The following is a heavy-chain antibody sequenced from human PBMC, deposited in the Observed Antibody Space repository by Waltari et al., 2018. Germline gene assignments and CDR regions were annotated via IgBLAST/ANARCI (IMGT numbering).Heavy chain of an antibody. CDR3: ARARSGSNGPLNDY. J-gene: IGHJ4*02. D-gene: IGHD1-26*01. Sequence: EVQLVESGGGLVQPGRSLRLSCAASGFTFDDYAMHWVRQAPGKGLEWVSGISWNRGSIGYADSVKGRFTISRDNAKNSLYLQMNSLRSDDTAVYYCARARSGSNGPLNDYWGQGTLVTVSS. V-gene: IGHV3-9*01. CDR2: ISWNRGSI. CDR1: GFTFDDYA.